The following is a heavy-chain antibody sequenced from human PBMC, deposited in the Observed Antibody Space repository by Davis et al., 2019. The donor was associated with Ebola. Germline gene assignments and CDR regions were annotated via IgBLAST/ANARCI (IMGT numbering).Heavy chain of an antibody. J-gene: IGHJ4*02. Sequence: GESLMISCAASGFTFSNSAMSWVRQAPGKGLEWVSTISGSGGSTYYADSVKGRFTISRENSKNTLYLQMNSLRAEDTAVYYCAKVGGSGTYWGQGTLVTVSS. D-gene: IGHD3-10*01. V-gene: IGHV3-23*01. CDR3: AKVGGSGTY. CDR2: ISGSGGST. CDR1: GFTFSNSA.